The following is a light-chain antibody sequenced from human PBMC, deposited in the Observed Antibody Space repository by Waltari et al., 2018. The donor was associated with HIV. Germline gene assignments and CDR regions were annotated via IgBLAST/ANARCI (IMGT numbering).Light chain of an antibody. CDR1: QKILFSSTNKNY. V-gene: IGKV4-1*01. J-gene: IGKJ1*01. Sequence: DIVLTQSPDSLAVSLGGRATTNCKSSQKILFSSTNKNYLSWFQQRPGQPPRLLIYWASTRESGVPERFTGSGSGTNFTLTISRLQADDVAVYFCQQYYSTPRTFGQGTKVELK. CDR2: WAS. CDR3: QQYYSTPRT.